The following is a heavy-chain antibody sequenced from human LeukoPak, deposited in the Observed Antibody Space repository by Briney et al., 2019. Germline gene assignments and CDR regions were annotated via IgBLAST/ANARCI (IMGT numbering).Heavy chain of an antibody. D-gene: IGHD3-3*01. Sequence: GGSLRLSCAASGFTVSSNYMSWVRQAPGKGLEWVSGISWNSGSIGYADSVKGRFTISRDNAKNSLYLQMNSLRAEDTALYYCAKDMGGRLWSGYSYYFDYWGQGTLVTVSS. J-gene: IGHJ4*02. CDR1: GFTVSSNY. CDR2: ISWNSGSI. CDR3: AKDMGGRLWSGYSYYFDY. V-gene: IGHV3-9*01.